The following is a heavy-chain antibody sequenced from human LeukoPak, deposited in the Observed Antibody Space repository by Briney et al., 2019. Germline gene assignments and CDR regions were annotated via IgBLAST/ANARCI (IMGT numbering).Heavy chain of an antibody. Sequence: SETLSLTCTVSGGSISSYYWSWIRQPPGKGLEWIGYIYYSGSTNYNPSLRSRVTISVDTSKNQFSLKLSSVTAADTAVYYCAREIAVAGTGNWFDPWGQGTLVTVSS. CDR1: GGSISSYY. D-gene: IGHD6-19*01. V-gene: IGHV4-59*01. CDR2: IYYSGST. CDR3: AREIAVAGTGNWFDP. J-gene: IGHJ5*02.